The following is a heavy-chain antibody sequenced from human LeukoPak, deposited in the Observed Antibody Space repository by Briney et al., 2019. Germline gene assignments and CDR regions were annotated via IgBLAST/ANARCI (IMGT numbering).Heavy chain of an antibody. J-gene: IGHJ4*02. CDR1: GGSISSYY. D-gene: IGHD3-22*01. Sequence: SETLSLTCTVSGGSISSYYWSWIRQPPGKGLEWIGYIYYSRSTDYNPSLKSRVTISVDTSKNQFSLKLSSVTAADTAVYYCARLSRDHDSSGYYYFTAYYFDYWGQGTLVTVSS. CDR2: IYYSRST. V-gene: IGHV4-59*08. CDR3: ARLSRDHDSSGYYYFTAYYFDY.